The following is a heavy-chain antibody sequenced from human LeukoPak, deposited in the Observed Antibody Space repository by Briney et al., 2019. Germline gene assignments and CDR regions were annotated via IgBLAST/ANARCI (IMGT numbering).Heavy chain of an antibody. CDR3: AREPPGYYYYYMDV. Sequence: SETLSLTCTVSVGSISSGDYYWSWIRQPPGKGLEWIGYIYYSGSTYYNPSLKIRVTISVDTSKNQFSLRLSSVTAPDTAVYYCAREPPGYYYYYMDVWGKGTTVTVSS. CDR1: VGSISSGDYY. CDR2: IYYSGST. J-gene: IGHJ6*03. V-gene: IGHV4-30-4*08.